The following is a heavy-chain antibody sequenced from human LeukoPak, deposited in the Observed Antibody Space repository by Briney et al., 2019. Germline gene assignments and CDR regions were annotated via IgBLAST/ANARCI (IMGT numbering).Heavy chain of an antibody. V-gene: IGHV3-23*01. CDR2: LSGSGGST. Sequence: GGSLRLSCAASGFTFSNYAMSWVRQAPGKGLEWVSALSGSGGSTYYADSVKGRFTISRDNSKNTLYLQMNSLGAEDTAVYYCAREGNIIVVPAAIQLDYWGQGTLVTVSS. D-gene: IGHD2-2*02. CDR1: GFTFSNYA. CDR3: AREGNIIVVPAAIQLDY. J-gene: IGHJ4*02.